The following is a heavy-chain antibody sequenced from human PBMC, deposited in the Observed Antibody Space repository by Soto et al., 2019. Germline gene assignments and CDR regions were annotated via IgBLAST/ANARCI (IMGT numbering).Heavy chain of an antibody. CDR1: GFPFSSYW. J-gene: IGHJ4*02. CDR2: ISGDGVTT. CDR3: AREYYGLLTGYYTDY. Sequence: EVQLVESGGDLVQRGGSLRLSCEASGFPFSSYWMHWVRHTPGKGLDWVARISGDGVTTYYADSVTGRFTVYRDNAKNTLSLQISGLRAEDTAVYYCAREYYGLLTGYYTDYWGQGTLVSVSS. V-gene: IGHV3-74*01. D-gene: IGHD3-9*01.